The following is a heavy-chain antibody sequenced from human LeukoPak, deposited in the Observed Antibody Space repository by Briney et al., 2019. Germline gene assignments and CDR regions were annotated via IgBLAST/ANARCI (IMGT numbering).Heavy chain of an antibody. Sequence: GGSLRLSCVASGFTFGSYAMSWVRQAPGKGLEWVSTISDSGGNRHYADSVKGRFIISRDNSKNTLYLQMNSLRDEDTAAYYCAKDIKKAIVVVPAAPFDYWGQGTLVTVSS. D-gene: IGHD2-2*01. V-gene: IGHV3-23*01. CDR2: ISDSGGNR. CDR3: AKDIKKAIVVVPAAPFDY. CDR1: GFTFGSYA. J-gene: IGHJ4*02.